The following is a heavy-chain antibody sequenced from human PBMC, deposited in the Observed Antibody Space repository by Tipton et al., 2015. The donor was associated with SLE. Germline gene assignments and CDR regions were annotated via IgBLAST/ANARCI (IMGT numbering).Heavy chain of an antibody. Sequence: TLSLTCTVSGASTNTKYWTWIRQSPGKGLEWIGYANRNAGTKIKSSLESRVTISVDMSKKELSLKVTSVTTADTAVYHCGATTYCDGDHWGQGVLVTVSS. CDR2: ANRNAGT. D-gene: IGHD3-22*01. CDR3: GATTYCDGDH. J-gene: IGHJ4*02. CDR1: GASTNTKY. V-gene: IGHV4-59*03.